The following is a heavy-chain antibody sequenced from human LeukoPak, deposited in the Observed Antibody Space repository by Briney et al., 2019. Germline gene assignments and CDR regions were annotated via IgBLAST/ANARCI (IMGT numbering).Heavy chain of an antibody. CDR1: GFTFSNAW. V-gene: IGHV3-15*01. D-gene: IGHD3-3*01. Sequence: GGSLRLSCAASGFTFSNAWMSWVRQAPGKGLEWVGRIKSKTDGGTTEYAAPVKGRFTISRDDSKNTLYLQMNSLKTEDTAVYYCTTEFDFWSGYYYLRFDYWGQGALVTVSS. CDR3: TTEFDFWSGYYYLRFDY. J-gene: IGHJ4*02. CDR2: IKSKTDGGTT.